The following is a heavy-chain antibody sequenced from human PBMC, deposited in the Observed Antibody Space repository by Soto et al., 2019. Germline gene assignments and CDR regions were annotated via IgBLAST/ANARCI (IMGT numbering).Heavy chain of an antibody. V-gene: IGHV4-4*07. CDR3: ARDRGIAARPLGRHFDY. D-gene: IGHD6-6*01. Sequence: SETLSLTCTVSGGSISSYYWSWIRQPAGKGLEWIGRIYTSGSTNYNPSLKSRVTMSVDTSKNQFSLKLSSVTAADTAVYYCARDRGIAARPLGRHFDYWGQGTLVTVSS. CDR1: GGSISSYY. J-gene: IGHJ4*02. CDR2: IYTSGST.